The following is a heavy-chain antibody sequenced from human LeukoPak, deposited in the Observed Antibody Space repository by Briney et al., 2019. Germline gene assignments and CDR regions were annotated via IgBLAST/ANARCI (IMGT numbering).Heavy chain of an antibody. V-gene: IGHV1-69*04. CDR1: GGAFTSYT. J-gene: IGHJ4*02. CDR2: IIPILGIA. Sequence: SVKASCKASGGAFTSYTISGVRQAPGQGLEWMGRIIPILGIANYAQKSQGRVTITADTSTSTAYTELSSLRSEDTAVYYCARDRRYSSWGQGTLVTVSS. CDR3: ARDRRYSS. D-gene: IGHD4-11*01.